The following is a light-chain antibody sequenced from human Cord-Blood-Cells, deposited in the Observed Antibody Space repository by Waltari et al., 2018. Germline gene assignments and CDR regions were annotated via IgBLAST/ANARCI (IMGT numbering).Light chain of an antibody. CDR2: DVS. J-gene: IGLJ1*01. Sequence: QSALTQPRSVSGSPGQSVTIPCTGTSSDVGGYNYVSWYQQHPGKAPKLMIYDVSKRPSGVPDRCSGSKSGNTASLTISGLHAEDEADYYCCSYAGSYTYVFGTGTKVTVL. CDR1: SSDVGGYNY. CDR3: CSYAGSYTYV. V-gene: IGLV2-11*01.